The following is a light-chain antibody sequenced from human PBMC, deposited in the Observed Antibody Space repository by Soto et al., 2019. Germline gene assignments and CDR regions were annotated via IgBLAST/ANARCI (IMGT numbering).Light chain of an antibody. CDR1: QSVSSSY. V-gene: IGKV3-20*01. CDR2: GAF. CDR3: QQYGSSPPMYT. J-gene: IGKJ2*01. Sequence: EIVLTQSPGTLSLSPGERATLSCRASQSVSSSYLAWYQQKPGQAPRLLIYGAFSRATGIPDRFSGSGSGTDFTLTISRLEAEDFAVYYCQQYGSSPPMYTFGQVTKLEIK.